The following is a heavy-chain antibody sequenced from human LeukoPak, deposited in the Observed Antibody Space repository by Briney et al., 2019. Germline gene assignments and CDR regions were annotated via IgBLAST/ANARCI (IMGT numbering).Heavy chain of an antibody. CDR2: ISGSGGST. V-gene: IGHV3-23*01. CDR1: GLTFSSHA. Sequence: GGSLRLSCAASGLTFSSHAMSWVRQAPGKGLEWVSGISGSGGSTYYADSLKGRFTISRDNSKNTLYLQINSLRAEDTAVYYCARAPLTSPYCSSTSCSHYYMDVWGKGTTVTVSS. D-gene: IGHD2-2*01. J-gene: IGHJ6*03. CDR3: ARAPLTSPYCSSTSCSHYYMDV.